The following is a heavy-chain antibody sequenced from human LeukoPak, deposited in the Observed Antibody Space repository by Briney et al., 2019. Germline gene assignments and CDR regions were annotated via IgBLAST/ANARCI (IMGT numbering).Heavy chain of an antibody. CDR3: TRGSSGWYKY. J-gene: IGHJ4*02. D-gene: IGHD6-19*01. V-gene: IGHV3-49*03. CDR1: GFTLSTNA. Sequence: GGSLRLSCLTSGFTLSTNAMSWFRQAPGKGLEWVGFIRSKAYGGTAEYAASVKGRFTISRDDSKSIAYLQMNSLKTEDTAVYYCTRGSSGWYKYWGQGTLVTVSS. CDR2: IRSKAYGGTA.